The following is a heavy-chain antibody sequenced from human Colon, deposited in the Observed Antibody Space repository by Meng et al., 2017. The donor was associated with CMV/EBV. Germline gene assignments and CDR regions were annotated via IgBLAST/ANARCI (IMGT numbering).Heavy chain of an antibody. CDR1: GFIFSEND. Sequence: GESLKISCTASGFIFSENDMNWVRQVPGKGPEWISYISLSGTSTDYSDSVRGRFTISRDTAKNLLFLQLSSLRVEDTGVYHCAPRVGSWGQGTLVTVSS. V-gene: IGHV3-48*03. D-gene: IGHD1-26*01. CDR3: APRVGS. J-gene: IGHJ5*02. CDR2: ISLSGTST.